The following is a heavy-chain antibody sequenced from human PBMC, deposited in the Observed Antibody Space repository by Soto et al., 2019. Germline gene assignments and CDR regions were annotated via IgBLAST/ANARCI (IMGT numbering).Heavy chain of an antibody. CDR1: GFTFSSYG. Sequence: SGGSLRLSCAASGFTFSSYGMHWVRQAPGKGLEWVAVISYDGSNKYYADSVKGRFTISRDNSKNTLYLQMNSLRAEDTAVYYCAKDYYDTGGVYFDYWGQGTLVTVSS. CDR3: AKDYYDTGGVYFDY. J-gene: IGHJ4*02. D-gene: IGHD3-22*01. V-gene: IGHV3-30*18. CDR2: ISYDGSNK.